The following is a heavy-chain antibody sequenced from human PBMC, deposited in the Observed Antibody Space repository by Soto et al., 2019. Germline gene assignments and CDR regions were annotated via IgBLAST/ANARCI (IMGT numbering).Heavy chain of an antibody. CDR1: GFSFSGYS. Sequence: GGSLRLSGAASGFSFSGYSMNWVRQAPGKGLEWVSYINGRDGAINYVDSVKGRFTISIDIAKNSLYLQMNSLRDEDTAVYFCARDHLWAFDYWGQGVLVTVSS. CDR3: ARDHLWAFDY. V-gene: IGHV3-48*02. D-gene: IGHD3-3*02. J-gene: IGHJ4*02. CDR2: INGRDGAI.